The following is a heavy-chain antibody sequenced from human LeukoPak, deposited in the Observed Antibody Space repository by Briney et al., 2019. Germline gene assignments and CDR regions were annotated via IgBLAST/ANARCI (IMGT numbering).Heavy chain of an antibody. Sequence: GGSLRLSCAASGFTSSGNAMSWVRQAPGKGLEWVSVVSGAGGSAYYADSVKGRFTISRDNSKNTLYLQLTSLRVEDTALYYCARNRGSGWQHYFDNWGRGTVVTVSS. J-gene: IGHJ4*02. V-gene: IGHV3-23*01. CDR1: GFTSSGNA. CDR3: ARNRGSGWQHYFDN. CDR2: VSGAGGSA. D-gene: IGHD6-19*01.